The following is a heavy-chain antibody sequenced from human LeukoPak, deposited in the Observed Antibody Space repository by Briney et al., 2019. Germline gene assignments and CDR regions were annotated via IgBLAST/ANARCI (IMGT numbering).Heavy chain of an antibody. CDR1: AGSNNSYY. CDR3: ARKAPKKGWFDP. Sequence: SETLSLSCTVSAGSNNSYYWSWIRQPPGKGLEWIGYTHPSGNTNYSPSLKSRVTISIDTSRNQFSLKLSSVTAADTAVYFCARKAPKKGWFDPWAREPWSPSPQ. CDR2: THPSGNT. J-gene: IGHJ5*02. V-gene: IGHV4-4*09.